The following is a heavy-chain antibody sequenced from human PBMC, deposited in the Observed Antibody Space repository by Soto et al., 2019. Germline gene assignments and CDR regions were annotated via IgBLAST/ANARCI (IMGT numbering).Heavy chain of an antibody. V-gene: IGHV1-46*03. D-gene: IGHD3-10*01. Sequence: QVQLVQSGAEVKKPGASVKVSCKASGYTFTSYYMHWVRQAPGQGLEWMGIINPSGGSTSYAQKFQGRVTITRDTSTSTVYRELSSLRSEDTAGYYWASSAGSGSYLDYWGQGTLVTVSS. J-gene: IGHJ4*02. CDR3: ASSAGSGSYLDY. CDR1: GYTFTSYY. CDR2: INPSGGST.